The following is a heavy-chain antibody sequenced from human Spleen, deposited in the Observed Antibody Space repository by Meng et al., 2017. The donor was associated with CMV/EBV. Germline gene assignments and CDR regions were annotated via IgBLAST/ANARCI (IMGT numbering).Heavy chain of an antibody. Sequence: GGSLRLSCAASGFTFSDFYMSWIRQAPGKGLEWISYITSSGTTIYYADSVKGRFTISRDNAKKSLYLQMNSLRAEDTAVYYCVRDSSTWDYHYYGMDVWGQGTTVTV. CDR3: VRDSSTWDYHYYGMDV. D-gene: IGHD6-13*01. V-gene: IGHV3-11*01. J-gene: IGHJ6*02. CDR2: ITSSGTTI. CDR1: GFTFSDFY.